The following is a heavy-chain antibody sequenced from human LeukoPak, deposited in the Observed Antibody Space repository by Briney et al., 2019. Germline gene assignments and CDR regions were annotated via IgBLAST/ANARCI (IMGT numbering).Heavy chain of an antibody. J-gene: IGHJ6*02. V-gene: IGHV1-18*01. CDR1: GYTFTSYG. Sequence: ASVKVSCKASGYTFTSYGISWVRQAPGQGLEWMGWISAYNGNTNYAQKIQGRVTMTTDTSTSTAYMELRSLRSDDTAVYYCARGPSSWAIENYYYGMDVWGQGTTVTVSS. CDR2: ISAYNGNT. CDR3: ARGPSSWAIENYYYGMDV. D-gene: IGHD6-13*01.